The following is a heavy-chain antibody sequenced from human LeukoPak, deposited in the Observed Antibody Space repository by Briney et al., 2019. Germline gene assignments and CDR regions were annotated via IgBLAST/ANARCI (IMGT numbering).Heavy chain of an antibody. CDR1: GFTFSSYN. D-gene: IGHD2-2*01. Sequence: PGGSLRLSCAASGFTFSSYNMHWVRQAPGKGLECVSSITSGSSYIYYADSVKGRFTISRDNAKNSLYLQMNSLRAEDTALYYCARLPVVGSRAGLDYWGQGTLVTVSS. V-gene: IGHV3-21*04. CDR3: ARLPVVGSRAGLDY. CDR2: ITSGSSYI. J-gene: IGHJ4*02.